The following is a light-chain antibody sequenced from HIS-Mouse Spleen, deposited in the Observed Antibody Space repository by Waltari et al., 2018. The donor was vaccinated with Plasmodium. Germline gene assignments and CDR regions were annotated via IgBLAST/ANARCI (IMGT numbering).Light chain of an antibody. J-gene: IGLJ3*02. CDR3: QVWDSSTV. Sequence: SYELTQPLSVSVALGQTARITGGGNNIGSKNVHWYQQKPGKAPVLVIYRDSNRPSGIPERFSGSNSGNTATLTISRAQAGDEADYYCQVWDSSTVFGGGTKLTVL. CDR2: RDS. V-gene: IGLV3-9*01. CDR1: NIGSKN.